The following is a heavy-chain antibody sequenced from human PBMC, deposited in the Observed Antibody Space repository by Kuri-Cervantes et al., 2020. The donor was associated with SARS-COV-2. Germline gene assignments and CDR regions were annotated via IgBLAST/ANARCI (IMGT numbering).Heavy chain of an antibody. CDR1: SGSISSGDYY. V-gene: IGHV4-39*01. CDR3: ARGATDISLVLVFMTGAAHYFDH. CDR2: IFRSGIT. Sequence: SETLSLTCTVSSGSISSGDYYWGWIRQPPGKGLEWIGSIFRSGITYYNPSLKSRVTISPDTSKNQFSLKLSSVTAADTAVYYCARGATDISLVLVFMTGAAHYFDHWGRGTLVTVSS. D-gene: IGHD3-22*01. J-gene: IGHJ4*02.